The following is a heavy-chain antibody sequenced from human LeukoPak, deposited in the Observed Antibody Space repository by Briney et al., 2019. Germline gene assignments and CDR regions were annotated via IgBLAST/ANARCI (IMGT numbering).Heavy chain of an antibody. J-gene: IGHJ3*02. Sequence: ASVQVSCEASGYTFTGYYMHWVRQAPGQGVEWMGWINPNSGGTNYAQKFQGRVTMTRDTSISTAYMELSRLRSDDTAVYYCVRDVPMSPSAFDIWGQGTIVTVSS. V-gene: IGHV1-2*02. CDR2: INPNSGGT. CDR1: GYTFTGYY. CDR3: VRDVPMSPSAFDI.